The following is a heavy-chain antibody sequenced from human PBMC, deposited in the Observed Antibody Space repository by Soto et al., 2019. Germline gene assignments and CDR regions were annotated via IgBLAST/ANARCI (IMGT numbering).Heavy chain of an antibody. CDR1: GFNLDDFA. D-gene: IGHD2-21*01. J-gene: IGHJ4*02. CDR2: IRWNSGTI. Sequence: PGGSLILSCAASGFNLDDFAMNWVRQSPGKGLEWVSTIRWNSGTIAYAESVQGGFTVSRDNAKHSLSLQMNSLSPKDTALYYCARDRGFAPTSYYFHYWGQGTLVTVSS. V-gene: IGHV3-9*01. CDR3: ARDRGFAPTSYYFHY.